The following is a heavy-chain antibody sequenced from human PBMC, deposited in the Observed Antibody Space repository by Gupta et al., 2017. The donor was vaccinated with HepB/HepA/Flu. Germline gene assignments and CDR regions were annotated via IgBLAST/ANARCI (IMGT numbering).Heavy chain of an antibody. CDR2: ISYDGSNK. V-gene: IGHV3-30*18. J-gene: IGHJ6*02. CDR3: AKDRSGSGSPNYYYYYGMDV. Sequence: VRQAPDKGLEWVAVISYDGSNKYYADSVKGRFTISRDNSKNTLYLQMNSLRAEDTAVYYCAKDRSGSGSPNYYYYYGMDVWGQGTTVTVSS. D-gene: IGHD3-10*01.